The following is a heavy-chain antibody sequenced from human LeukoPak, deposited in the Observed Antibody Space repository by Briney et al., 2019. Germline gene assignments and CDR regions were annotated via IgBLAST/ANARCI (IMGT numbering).Heavy chain of an antibody. CDR1: GGSITSSSSY. D-gene: IGHD4-17*01. CDR3: ASGTFDDYGDYDRGDYFDD. V-gene: IGHV4-39*02. CDR2: IYYSGLT. Sequence: PSETLSLTCTVSGGSITSSSSYWGSVRQPPGKGPEWIGSIYYSGLTYDNPSLKSRVSISVDPAKNHFSLKVTSVTAEDTAVYYCASGTFDDYGDYDRGDYFDDWGQGTLVTVSS. J-gene: IGHJ4*02.